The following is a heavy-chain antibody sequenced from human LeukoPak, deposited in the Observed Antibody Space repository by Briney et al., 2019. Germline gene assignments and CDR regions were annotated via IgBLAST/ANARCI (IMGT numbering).Heavy chain of an antibody. CDR3: ARQVQPSYFDY. J-gene: IGHJ4*02. CDR1: GGSVSSGSYY. Sequence: SETLSLTCTVSGGSVSSGSYYWSWIRQPPGKGLEWIGYIYYSGSTYYNPSLKSRVTISVDTSKNQFSLKLSSVTAADTAVYYCARQVQPSYFDYWGQGTLVTVSS. CDR2: IYYSGST. V-gene: IGHV4-30-4*08. D-gene: IGHD4/OR15-4a*01.